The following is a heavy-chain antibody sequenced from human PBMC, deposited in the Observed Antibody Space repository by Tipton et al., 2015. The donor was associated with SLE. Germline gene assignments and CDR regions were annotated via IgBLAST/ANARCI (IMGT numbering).Heavy chain of an antibody. V-gene: IGHV4-34*01. CDR2: INHSGST. J-gene: IGHJ3*01. CDR3: ARRYEKWEILQNDAFDV. Sequence: TLSLTCAVYGGSFSGFYWSWVRQPPGKGLEWLGEINHSGSTNDSPSLKSRVTISIDTSKNQISLKLTSVTAADTAMYYCARRYEKWEILQNDAFDVWGQGTMVTVSS. CDR1: GGSFSGFY. D-gene: IGHD1-26*01.